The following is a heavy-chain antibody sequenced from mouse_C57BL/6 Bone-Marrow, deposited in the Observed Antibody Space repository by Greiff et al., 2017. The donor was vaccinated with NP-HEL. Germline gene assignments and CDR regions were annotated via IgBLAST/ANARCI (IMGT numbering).Heavy chain of an antibody. CDR1: GYSITSGYY. CDR3: ARGRYYGSSYVNFAY. Sequence: EVQRVESGPGLVKPSQSLSLTCSVTGYSITSGYYWNWIRQFPGNKLEWMGYISYDGSNNYNPSLKNRISITRDTSKNQFFLKLNSVTTEDTATYYCARGRYYGSSYVNFAYWGQGTLVTVSA. J-gene: IGHJ3*01. D-gene: IGHD1-1*01. CDR2: ISYDGSN. V-gene: IGHV3-6*01.